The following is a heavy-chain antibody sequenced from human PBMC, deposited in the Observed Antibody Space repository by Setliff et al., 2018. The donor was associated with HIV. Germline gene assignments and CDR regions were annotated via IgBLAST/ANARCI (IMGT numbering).Heavy chain of an antibody. V-gene: IGHV4-34*01. Sequence: PSETLSLTCAVYGGSFSGYYWTWVRQRPGRGLEWIGEISHSGVTVYTPSLKSRLNISLDTSKNQFSLRLTSITAADTAVYYCARVGRRDGWGRIAAIGWTWFDPWVQGTRVTVSS. J-gene: IGHJ5*02. CDR2: ISHSGVT. CDR1: GGSFSGYY. D-gene: IGHD6-25*01. CDR3: ARVGRRDGWGRIAAIGWTWFDP.